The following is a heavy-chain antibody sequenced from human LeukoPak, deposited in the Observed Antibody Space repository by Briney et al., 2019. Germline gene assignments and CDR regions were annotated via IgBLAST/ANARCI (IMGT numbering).Heavy chain of an antibody. J-gene: IGHJ4*02. CDR3: ARGRVVLDY. CDR2: INHSGST. CDR1: GGSFSGYY. V-gene: IGHV4-34*01. D-gene: IGHD2-15*01. Sequence: PSETLSLTCAVYGGSFSGYYWSWIRQPPGKGLEWIGEINHSGSTNYNPSLKSRVTISVDTSKNQFSLKLSSVTAADTAVYYCARGRVVLDYWAREPWSPSPQ.